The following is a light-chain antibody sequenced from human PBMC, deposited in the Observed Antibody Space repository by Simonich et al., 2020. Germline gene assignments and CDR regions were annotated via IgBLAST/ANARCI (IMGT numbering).Light chain of an antibody. V-gene: IGKV1-8*01. Sequence: AIRMTQSPSSLSASTGDSVNITCRASQGISSYLAWYQQKPGKAPKLLIYAASTLQSGVPSRFSGSGSGTDFTLTISCLQSEDFATYYCQQYYSYSWTFGQGTKVEIK. J-gene: IGKJ1*01. CDR2: AAS. CDR1: QGISSY. CDR3: QQYYSYSWT.